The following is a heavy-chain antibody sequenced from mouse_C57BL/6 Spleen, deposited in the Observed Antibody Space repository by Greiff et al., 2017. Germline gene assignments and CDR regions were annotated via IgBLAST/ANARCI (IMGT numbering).Heavy chain of an antibody. V-gene: IGHV1-59*01. J-gene: IGHJ3*01. D-gene: IGHD1-1*01. CDR3: ARRSGSGPAWFAY. Sequence: QVQLQQPGAELVRPGTSVKLSCKASGYTFTSYWMHWVKQRPGQGLEWIGVIDPSDSYTNYNQKFKGKATLTVDTSSSTAYMQLSSLTSEDSAVYYCARRSGSGPAWFAYWGQGTLVTVSA. CDR2: IDPSDSYT. CDR1: GYTFTSYW.